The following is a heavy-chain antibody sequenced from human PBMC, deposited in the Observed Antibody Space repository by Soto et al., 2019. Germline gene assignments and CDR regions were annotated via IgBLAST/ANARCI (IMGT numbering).Heavy chain of an antibody. D-gene: IGHD1-1*01. V-gene: IGHV1-18*01. J-gene: IGHJ4*02. CDR3: ARDVHMTTTHYFDY. Sequence: QVQLEQSGPEVKKPGASVKVSCKTSGYTFTSHNINWVRQAPGQGLEWVGWISPHNGYTDAAQKFQGRVTMTADTSTDTVYMELGRLISYDTAVYYCARDVHMTTTHYFDYWGQGTLVTVSS. CDR1: GYTFTSHN. CDR2: ISPHNGYT.